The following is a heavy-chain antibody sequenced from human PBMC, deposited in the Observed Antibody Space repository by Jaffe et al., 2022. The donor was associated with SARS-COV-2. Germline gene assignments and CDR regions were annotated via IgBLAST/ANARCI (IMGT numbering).Heavy chain of an antibody. CDR1: GYNFDNYY. J-gene: IGHJ5*02. V-gene: IGHV1-46*02. Sequence: QVQLVQSGAEVKKPGASVKLSCKASGYNFDNYYVHWVRQAPGQGLEWMGMINPSGGETRYTQKLQGRVTMTRDTSTTTVYMELSSLTSEDTAVYFCARARHGFDPWGQGTLVSVSS. CDR3: ARARHGFDP. CDR2: INPSGGET.